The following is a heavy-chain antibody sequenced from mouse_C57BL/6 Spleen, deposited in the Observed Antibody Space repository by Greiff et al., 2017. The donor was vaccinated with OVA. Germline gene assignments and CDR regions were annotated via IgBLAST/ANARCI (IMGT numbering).Heavy chain of an antibody. J-gene: IGHJ2*01. Sequence: EVQLVESGGGLVQPGGSLKLSCAASGFTFSDYYMYWVRQTPEKRLEWVAYISNGGGSTYYPDTVKGRFTISRDNAKNTLYLQMSRLKSEDTAMYYCARHDEALDYWGQGTTLTVSS. CDR2: ISNGGGST. CDR3: ARHDEALDY. CDR1: GFTFSDYY. V-gene: IGHV5-12*01.